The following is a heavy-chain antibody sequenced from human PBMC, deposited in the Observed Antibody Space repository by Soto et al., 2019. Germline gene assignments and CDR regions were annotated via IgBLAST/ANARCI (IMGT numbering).Heavy chain of an antibody. CDR3: ARSGPLIAVAGTGTFDY. D-gene: IGHD6-19*01. CDR2: IYSGGST. J-gene: IGHJ4*02. V-gene: IGHV3-53*01. CDR1: GFTVSSNY. Sequence: PGGSLRLSCAASGFTVSSNYMSWVRQAPGKGLEWVSVIYSGGSTYYADSVKGRFTISRDNSKNTLYLQMNSLRAEDTAVYYCARSGPLIAVAGTGTFDYWGQGTLVTVSS.